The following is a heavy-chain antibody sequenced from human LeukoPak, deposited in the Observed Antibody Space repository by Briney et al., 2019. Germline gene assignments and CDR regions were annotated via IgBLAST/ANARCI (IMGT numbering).Heavy chain of an antibody. CDR2: INHSGST. Sequence: SETLSLTCAVYGGSFSSYYWSWIRQPPGKGLEWIGEINHSGSTNYNPSLKSRVTISVDTSKNQFSLKLSSVTAADTAVYYCARGPRYYYGMDVWGQGTTVTVSS. J-gene: IGHJ6*02. CDR3: ARGPRYYYGMDV. V-gene: IGHV4-34*01. CDR1: GGSFSSYY.